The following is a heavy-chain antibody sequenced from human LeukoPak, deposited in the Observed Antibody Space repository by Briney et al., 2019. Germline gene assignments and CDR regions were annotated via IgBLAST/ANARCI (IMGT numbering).Heavy chain of an antibody. CDR2: IYHSGST. J-gene: IGHJ3*02. D-gene: IGHD6-13*01. CDR3: ARPNSSSGRSAFDI. CDR1: GGSISSGGYS. V-gene: IGHV4-30-2*01. Sequence: SETLSLTCAVSGGSISSGGYSWSWIRQPPGKGLEWIGYIYHSGSTYYNPSLKSRVTISEDTSKNQFSLKLSSVTAADTAVYYCARPNSSSGRSAFDIWGQGTMVTVSS.